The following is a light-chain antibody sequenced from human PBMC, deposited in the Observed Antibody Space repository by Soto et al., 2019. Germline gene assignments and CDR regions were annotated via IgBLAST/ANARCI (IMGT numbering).Light chain of an antibody. CDR3: SSSTNTNTLVI. CDR2: EGT. CDR1: SGDIGRYKF. Sequence: QSALTQPASVSGSPGQSVTISCTGTSGDIGRYKFVSWFQQHPGKAPKLLIFEGTNRPSGVSHRFSGSKSGNTASLPISGLLAEDEAMYFCSSSTNTNTLVIFGGGTKVTVL. J-gene: IGLJ2*01. V-gene: IGLV2-14*01.